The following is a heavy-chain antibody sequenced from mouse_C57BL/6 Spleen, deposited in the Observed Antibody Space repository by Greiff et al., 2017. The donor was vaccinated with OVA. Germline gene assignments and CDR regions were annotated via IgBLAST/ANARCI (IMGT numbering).Heavy chain of an antibody. CDR3: VRLYCNCEDWFAY. J-gene: IGHJ3*01. CDR1: GFSFNTYA. D-gene: IGHD2-1*01. V-gene: IGHV10-1*01. Sequence: EVQLVESGGGLVQLKGSLKLSCAASGFSFNTYAMNWVRQAPGKGLEWVARIRSKSNNYATYYADSVKDRFTISRDDSESMLYLKRNSLKPEYTAMYDGVRLYCNCEDWFAYWGQGTLVTVSA. CDR2: IRSKSNNYAT.